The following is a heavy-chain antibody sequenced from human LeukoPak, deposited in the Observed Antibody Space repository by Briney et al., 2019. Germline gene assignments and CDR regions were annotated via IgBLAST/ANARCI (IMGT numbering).Heavy chain of an antibody. V-gene: IGHV4-61*01. CDR1: GGSVSSGSYY. Sequence: SETLSLTCTVSGGSVSSGSYYWSWIRQPPGKGLEWIGYIYYSGSTNYSPSLKSRVTISVDTSKNQFSLKLSSVTAADTAVYYCARDRRDGMDVWGQGTTVTVSS. CDR3: ARDRRDGMDV. J-gene: IGHJ6*02. CDR2: IYYSGST.